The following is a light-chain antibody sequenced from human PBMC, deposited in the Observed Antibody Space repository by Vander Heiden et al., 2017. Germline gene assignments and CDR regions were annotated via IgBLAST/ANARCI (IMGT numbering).Light chain of an antibody. CDR1: QSVFPPSNNKNY. Sequence: VMPHSPDSLAVSLGERATFNCKSTQSVFPPSNNKNYLAWYQQKPGQPPKLLIYWASTRESGVPDRFSGSGSGTESTLAISSLQAEDVAVYYCQQYYTTPHTFGQGTKLEIK. J-gene: IGKJ2*01. V-gene: IGKV4-1*01. CDR3: QQYYTTPHT. CDR2: WAS.